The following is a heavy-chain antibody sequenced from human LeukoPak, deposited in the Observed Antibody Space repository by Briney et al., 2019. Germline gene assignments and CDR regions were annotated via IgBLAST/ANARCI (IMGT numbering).Heavy chain of an antibody. CDR2: IYSGGST. Sequence: GGSLRLSCAVSGFSVSTNFISWVRQAPGKGLEWVAAIYSGGSTYYADSVKGRFTISRDNAKNSLYLEMNSLRVEDTALYYCTKDITAGGADVWGQGTTVTVSS. CDR3: TKDITAGGADV. CDR1: GFSVSTNF. V-gene: IGHV3-53*05. D-gene: IGHD2-21*02. J-gene: IGHJ6*02.